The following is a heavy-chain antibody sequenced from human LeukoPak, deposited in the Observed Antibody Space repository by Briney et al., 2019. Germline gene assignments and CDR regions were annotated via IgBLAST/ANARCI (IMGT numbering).Heavy chain of an antibody. D-gene: IGHD5-18*01. CDR3: AREYIVYSYDRYFDY. Sequence: SETLSLTCTVSGGSISSYYWSWIRQPPGKGLEWIGYIYYSGSTNYNPSLKSRVTISVDTSKNQFSLKLSSVTAADTAVYYCAREYIVYSYDRYFDYWGQGTLVTVSS. J-gene: IGHJ4*02. CDR2: IYYSGST. V-gene: IGHV4-59*01. CDR1: GGSISSYY.